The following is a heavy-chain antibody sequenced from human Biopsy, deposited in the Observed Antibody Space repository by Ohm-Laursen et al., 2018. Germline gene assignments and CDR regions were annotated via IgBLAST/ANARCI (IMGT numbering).Heavy chain of an antibody. CDR3: ARESALKWFQSLSYFNGMDV. D-gene: IGHD3-10*01. CDR1: GFIFSTYT. V-gene: IGHV3-21*04. CDR2: ISSRSSDM. Sequence: SLRLSCAASGFIFSTYTMNWVRQAPGEGLEWVSSISSRSSDMYYADSVKGRFTISRDNAKNSLFLHMNSLRAEYKAVYYCARESALKWFQSLSYFNGMDVWGQGTTVTVSS. J-gene: IGHJ6*02.